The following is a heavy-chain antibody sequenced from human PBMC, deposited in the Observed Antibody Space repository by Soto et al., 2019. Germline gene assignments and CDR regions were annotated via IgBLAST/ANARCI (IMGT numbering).Heavy chain of an antibody. J-gene: IGHJ4*02. CDR1: GGSISSYY. V-gene: IGHV4-59*01. D-gene: IGHD1-26*01. Sequence: PSETLSLTCTVSGGSISSYYWSWIRQPPGKGLEWIGYIYYSGSTNYNPSLKSRVTISVDTSKNQFSLKLSSVTAEDTAVYYCARSTRRWKLPRDFRGQRTLVTVXS. CDR2: IYYSGST. CDR3: ARSTRRWKLPRDF.